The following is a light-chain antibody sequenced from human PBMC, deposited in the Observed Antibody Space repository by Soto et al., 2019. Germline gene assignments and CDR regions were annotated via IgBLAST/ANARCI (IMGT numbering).Light chain of an antibody. CDR1: RSNVGNNA. CDR2: YDD. Sequence: QSVLTQPPSVFEAPRQRVTISCSGSRSNVGNNAVNWYQQLPGKAPKLLIYYDDLLPSGVSDRFSGSKSGTSASLAISGLQSEDEADYYCAVWDDSLNGVVFGGGTKLTVL. J-gene: IGLJ3*02. CDR3: AVWDDSLNGVV. V-gene: IGLV1-36*01.